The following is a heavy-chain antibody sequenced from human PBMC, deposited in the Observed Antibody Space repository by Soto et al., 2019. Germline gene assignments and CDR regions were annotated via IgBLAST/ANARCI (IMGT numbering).Heavy chain of an antibody. V-gene: IGHV3-30*18. D-gene: IGHD6-13*01. Sequence: QVQLVESGGGVIQPGTSLSLSCGSSGFTIRSFGMYWVRQAPGKGLECVAVVSYDGNHKYYADSVKGRFTVSRDNAKNMLYLQMNSLRGEDTAVYYCAKDVGQQLLLNYGMDVWGQGTTVTVSS. CDR2: VSYDGNHK. J-gene: IGHJ6*02. CDR3: AKDVGQQLLLNYGMDV. CDR1: GFTIRSFG.